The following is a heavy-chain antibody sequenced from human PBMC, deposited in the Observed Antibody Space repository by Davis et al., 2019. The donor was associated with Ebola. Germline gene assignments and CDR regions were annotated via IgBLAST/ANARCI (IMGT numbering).Heavy chain of an antibody. CDR2: IYYSGST. J-gene: IGHJ4*02. V-gene: IGHV4-39*01. CDR3: ATLIAVPFDY. D-gene: IGHD6-19*01. Sequence: MPSETLSLTCTVSGGSISSYYWGWIRQPPGKGLEWIGSIYYSGSTYYNPSLKSRVTISVDTSKNQFSLKLSSVTAADTAVYYCATLIAVPFDYWGQGTLVTVSS. CDR1: GGSISSYY.